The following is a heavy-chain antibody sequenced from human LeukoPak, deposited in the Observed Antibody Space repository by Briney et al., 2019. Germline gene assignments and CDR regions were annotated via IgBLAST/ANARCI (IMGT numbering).Heavy chain of an antibody. CDR2: INYSGNT. Sequence: SETLSLTCTVSGGSISNYYWNWIRQPPGKGLEWVGYINYSGNTKYNPSLKSRVTILVDTSKNEFSLKLNSLTAADTAVYYCTRSKLGVGDAFDVWGRGTKVTVSS. J-gene: IGHJ3*01. D-gene: IGHD3-3*02. V-gene: IGHV4-59*01. CDR3: TRSKLGVGDAFDV. CDR1: GGSISNYY.